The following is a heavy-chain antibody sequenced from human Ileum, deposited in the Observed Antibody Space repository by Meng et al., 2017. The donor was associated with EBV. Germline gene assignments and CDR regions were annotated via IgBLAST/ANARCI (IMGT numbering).Heavy chain of an antibody. CDR2: HSGST. CDR3: VSYAVGAGGIGY. CDR1: GVSISSGYFH. J-gene: IGHJ4*02. D-gene: IGHD1-26*01. Sequence: QLQSSAHGLVKPSHTLSLTCAVSGVSISSGYFHWSWIRQPPGKGLEWIGHSGSTSYNPSLRSRVTISVDTSKNQFSLKVDSATAGDTAVYYCVSYAVGAGGIGYWGQGILVTVSS. V-gene: IGHV4-30-4*01.